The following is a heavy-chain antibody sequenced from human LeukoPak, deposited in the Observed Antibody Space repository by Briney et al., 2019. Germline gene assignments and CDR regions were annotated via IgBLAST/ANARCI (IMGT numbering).Heavy chain of an antibody. Sequence: ASVKVSCKASGGTFSSYAISWVRQAPGQGFEWMGGIIPIFGTANYAQKFQGRVTITTDESTSTAYMELSSLRSEDTAVYYCARDGTTGTTVAFDIWGQGTMVTVSS. CDR3: ARDGTTGTTVAFDI. D-gene: IGHD1-1*01. V-gene: IGHV1-69*05. J-gene: IGHJ3*02. CDR2: IIPIFGTA. CDR1: GGTFSSYA.